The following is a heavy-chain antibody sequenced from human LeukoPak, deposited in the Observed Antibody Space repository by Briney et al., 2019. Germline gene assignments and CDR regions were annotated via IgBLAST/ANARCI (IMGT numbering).Heavy chain of an antibody. CDR3: ARDGVSVGEWLLYPSLFDY. CDR1: GYTFTSYG. D-gene: IGHD3-3*01. J-gene: IGHJ4*02. Sequence: ASVKVSCKASGYTFTSYGISWVRQAPGQGLEWMGWISAYNGNTNYAQKLQGRVTMTTDTSTSTAYMELRSLRSDDTAVYYCARDGVSVGEWLLYPSLFDYWGQGTLVTVSS. V-gene: IGHV1-18*01. CDR2: ISAYNGNT.